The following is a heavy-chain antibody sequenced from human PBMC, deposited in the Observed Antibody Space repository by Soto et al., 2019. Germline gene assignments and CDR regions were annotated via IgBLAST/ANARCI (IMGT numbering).Heavy chain of an antibody. V-gene: IGHV1-69*12. CDR3: ARHRWAHSDGWDEGYYHYGMDV. D-gene: IGHD5-18*01. CDR2: IIPIFGTA. J-gene: IGHJ6*02. CDR1: GGTFSSYA. Sequence: QVQLVQSGAEVKKPGSSVKVSCKASGGTFSSYAISWVRQAPGQGLEWMGGIIPIFGTANYAQKFQGRVTITADESTSTAYMELSSRRSEDTALYYCARHRWAHSDGWDEGYYHYGMDVGGQGTTVTVSS.